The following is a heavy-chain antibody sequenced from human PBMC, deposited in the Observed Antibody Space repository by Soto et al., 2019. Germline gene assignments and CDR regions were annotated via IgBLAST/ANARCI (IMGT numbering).Heavy chain of an antibody. Sequence: PSETLSLTCTVSGGSINNYYWSWIRQSPGKGLEWIGYVYYSGTTNYNPTLKSRITILVDTSENQFSLKLTSVTAADTAVYYCARPRSSGYAGEFDYWGQGTLVTVSS. V-gene: IGHV4-59*08. CDR3: ARPRSSGYAGEFDY. D-gene: IGHD3-22*01. J-gene: IGHJ4*02. CDR2: VYYSGTT. CDR1: GGSINNYY.